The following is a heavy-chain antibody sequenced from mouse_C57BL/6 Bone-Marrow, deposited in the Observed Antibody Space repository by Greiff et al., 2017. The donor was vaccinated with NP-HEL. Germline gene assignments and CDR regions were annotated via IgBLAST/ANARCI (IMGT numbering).Heavy chain of an antibody. J-gene: IGHJ2*01. Sequence: VQLQQSGPGLVKPSQSLSLTCSVTGYSITSGYYWNWIRRFPGNKLEWVGSISYDGSNNYSPSLKNRISITRDTSKNQFFLKLNSVTAEDTATYYGARAYGNYLDYGGQGPTLTVSS. V-gene: IGHV3-6*01. CDR3: ARAYGNYLDY. D-gene: IGHD2-10*02. CDR2: ISYDGSN. CDR1: GYSITSGYY.